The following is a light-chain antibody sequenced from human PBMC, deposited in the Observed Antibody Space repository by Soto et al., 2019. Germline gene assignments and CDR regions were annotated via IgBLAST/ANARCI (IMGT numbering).Light chain of an antibody. V-gene: IGKV3-20*01. Sequence: EVVLTQSPGTLSLSPGERATLSCRGSQSINNNYLAWYQQRPGQAPRLLIDGSSDRATGIPDRFSGSGSGTDFTLTISRLEPDDFAVYYCHQYGSSPPYTFGQGTQLEI. CDR3: HQYGSSPPYT. J-gene: IGKJ2*01. CDR1: QSINNNY. CDR2: GSS.